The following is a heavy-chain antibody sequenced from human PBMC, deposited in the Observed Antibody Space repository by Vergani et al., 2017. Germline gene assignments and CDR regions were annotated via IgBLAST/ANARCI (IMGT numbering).Heavy chain of an antibody. CDR3: ARGLTTSEGEEQGEHDAFDI. J-gene: IGHJ3*02. CDR2: IYWDDDK. CDR1: GFSLSTSGVG. D-gene: IGHD3-16*01. V-gene: IGHV2-5*02. Sequence: QITLKESGPTLVKPTQTLTLTCTFSGFSLSTSGVGVGWIRQPPGKALEWLALIYWDDDKRYSPSLKSRLTITTDTSKNQVVLTMTNMYPVDTATYYCARGLTTSEGEEQGEHDAFDIWGQGTMVTVSS.